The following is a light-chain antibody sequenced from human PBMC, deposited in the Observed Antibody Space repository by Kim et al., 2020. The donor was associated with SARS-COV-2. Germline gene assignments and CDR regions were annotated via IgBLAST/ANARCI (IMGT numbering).Light chain of an antibody. CDR3: QQYHSLPTT. CDR2: DAS. V-gene: IGKV1-33*01. Sequence: ASVGDRVTITCQASQDISNYLNWYQQKPGKAPKLLIYDASNLETGVPSRFSGSGSGTDFTLTIRSLLPEDIATYYCQQYHSLPTTFGQGTRLEIK. CDR1: QDISNY. J-gene: IGKJ5*01.